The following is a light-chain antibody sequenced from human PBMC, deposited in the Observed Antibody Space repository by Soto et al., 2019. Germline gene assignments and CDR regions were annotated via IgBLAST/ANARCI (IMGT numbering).Light chain of an antibody. CDR3: SSSTSSSALDVV. Sequence: QSVLTQPASVSGSPGQSITISCTGTSSDIGGYNFVSWYQQHPGKAPKLMIYDVRNRPSGVSNRFSGSKSGNTASLTVSGLPAGAEAAYYCSSSTSSSALDVVFGGGTKLTVL. CDR2: DVR. V-gene: IGLV2-14*01. CDR1: SSDIGGYNF. J-gene: IGLJ2*01.